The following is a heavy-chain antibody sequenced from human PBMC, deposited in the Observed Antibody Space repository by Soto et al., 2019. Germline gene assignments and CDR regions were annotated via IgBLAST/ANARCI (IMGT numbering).Heavy chain of an antibody. CDR1: GYTFTSYG. D-gene: IGHD3-22*01. CDR2: ISAYNGNT. J-gene: IGHJ4*02. Sequence: EASVKVSCKASGYTFTSYGISWVRQAPGQGLEWMGWISAYNGNTNYAQKLQGRVTMTTDTSTSTAYMELRSLRSDDTAVYYCARPWYDYYDSSGYFDDWGQGTLVTVSS. CDR3: ARPWYDYYDSSGYFDD. V-gene: IGHV1-18*01.